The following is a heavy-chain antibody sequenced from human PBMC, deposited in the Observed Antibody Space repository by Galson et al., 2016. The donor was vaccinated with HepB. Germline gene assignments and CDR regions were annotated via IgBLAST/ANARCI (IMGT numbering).Heavy chain of an antibody. V-gene: IGHV3-23*01. CDR1: GFTFMSYA. D-gene: IGHD3-9*01. Sequence: SLRLSCAASGFTFMSYAMSWVRRAPGKGPEWVSGISGSGGSTFYADSVKGRFTISRDNSMKTLYLVMNSLRADDTAIYYCAKDPRSPARGIQTGYYGPRYFDYWGQGTLVIVSS. J-gene: IGHJ4*02. CDR2: ISGSGGST. CDR3: AKDPRSPARGIQTGYYGPRYFDY.